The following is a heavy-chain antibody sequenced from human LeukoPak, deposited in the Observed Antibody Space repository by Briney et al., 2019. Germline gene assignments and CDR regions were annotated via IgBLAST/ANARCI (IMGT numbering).Heavy chain of an antibody. D-gene: IGHD6-19*01. CDR2: IYTSGST. V-gene: IGHV4-61*02. CDR3: ARGAYSSGWSAGD. Sequence: SQTPSPTGTLSTPSLVSGTDSGSWIRQPAGKGLEWIGRIYTSGSTNYNPSLKSRVTISVDTSKNQFSLKLSSVTAADTAVYYCARGAYSSGWSAGDWGQGTLVTVSS. CDR1: TPSLVSGTDS. J-gene: IGHJ4*02.